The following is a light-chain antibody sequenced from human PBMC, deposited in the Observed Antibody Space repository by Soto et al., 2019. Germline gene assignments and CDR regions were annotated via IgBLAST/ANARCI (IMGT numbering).Light chain of an antibody. CDR1: QSVSSY. CDR3: QQRNNWPPIT. Sequence: EIVLTQSPATLSLSPGERATLSCRASQSVSSYLAWYQQKPGQAPRLLIYDASNRATGVPARFSGSGSGTDFTLTISSLETEDFALYYCQQRNNWPPITFGQGTRLEIK. J-gene: IGKJ5*01. CDR2: DAS. V-gene: IGKV3-11*01.